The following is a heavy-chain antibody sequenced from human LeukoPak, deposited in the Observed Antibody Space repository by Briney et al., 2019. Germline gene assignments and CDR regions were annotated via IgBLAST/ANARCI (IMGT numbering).Heavy chain of an antibody. V-gene: IGHV4-59*08. CDR2: IYYSGST. CDR1: GGSIRSYY. J-gene: IGHJ4*02. CDR3: ARHLGYCSGGSCPIFDY. Sequence: SETLSLTCTLSGGSIRSYYGSWIRQPPERGLEWIGYIYYSGSTNYNPSLKSRVTISVDTSKNQFSLKLSSVTAADTAVYYCARHLGYCSGGSCPIFDYWGQGTLVTVSS. D-gene: IGHD2-15*01.